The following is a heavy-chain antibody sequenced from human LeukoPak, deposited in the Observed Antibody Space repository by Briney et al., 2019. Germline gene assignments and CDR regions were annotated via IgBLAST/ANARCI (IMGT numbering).Heavy chain of an antibody. Sequence: GGSLRLSCAASGFTFDDYAMHWVRQAPGKGLEWVSGISWNSGSIGYADSVKGRFTISRDNAKNSLYLQMNSLRAEDTAVYYCARGNWGYSYGYSDYWGQGTLVTVSS. CDR2: ISWNSGSI. V-gene: IGHV3-9*01. CDR3: ARGNWGYSYGYSDY. D-gene: IGHD5-18*01. J-gene: IGHJ4*02. CDR1: GFTFDDYA.